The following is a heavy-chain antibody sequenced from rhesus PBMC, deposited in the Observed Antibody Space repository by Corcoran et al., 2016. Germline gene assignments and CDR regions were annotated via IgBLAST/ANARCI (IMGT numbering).Heavy chain of an antibody. CDR2: ISGSGGNN. V-gene: IGHV4-173*01. Sequence: QLQLQESGPGLVKPSATLSLTCAVSGGSISNNYWTWILQPPGKGLERIGSISGSGGNNDYNPTLKSRVTMSTDTAKNQFSLKLSSVTAADTAVYYCARDPLSMIVVRYFDYWGQGVLVTVSS. CDR3: ARDPLSMIVVRYFDY. CDR1: GGSISNNY. J-gene: IGHJ4*01. D-gene: IGHD3-28*01.